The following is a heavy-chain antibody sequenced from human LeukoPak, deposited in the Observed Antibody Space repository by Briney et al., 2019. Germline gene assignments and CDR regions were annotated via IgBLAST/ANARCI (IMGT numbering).Heavy chain of an antibody. CDR1: EFTFSSYA. D-gene: IGHD3-10*01. CDR2: ISGSGGST. V-gene: IGHV3-23*01. J-gene: IGHJ6*02. Sequence: GGSLRLSCAASEFTFSSYAMSWVRQAPGEGLEWVSAISGSGGSTYYADSVKGRFTISRDNSKNTLYLQMNSLRAEDTAVYYCAKDLLWFGELFKYYYYGMDVWGQGTTVTVSS. CDR3: AKDLLWFGELFKYYYYGMDV.